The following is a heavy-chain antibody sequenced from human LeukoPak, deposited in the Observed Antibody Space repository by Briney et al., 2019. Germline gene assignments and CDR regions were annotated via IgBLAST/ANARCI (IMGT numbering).Heavy chain of an antibody. V-gene: IGHV3-7*03. CDR2: IKQDGSEK. CDR1: GFDFSNYW. J-gene: IGHJ4*02. Sequence: GGSLRLSCAASGFDFSNYWMYWVRQAPGKGLEWVANIKQDGSEKYYVDSVRGRFIISRDNTKNSLSLQMNSLRAEDTAVYYCASNYGGWGQGTLVTVSS. CDR3: ASNYGG. D-gene: IGHD4-11*01.